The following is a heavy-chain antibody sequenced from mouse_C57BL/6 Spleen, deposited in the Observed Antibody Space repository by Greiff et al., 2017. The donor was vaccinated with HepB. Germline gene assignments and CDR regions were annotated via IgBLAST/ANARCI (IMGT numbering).Heavy chain of an antibody. CDR1: GYTFTDYE. V-gene: IGHV1-15*01. D-gene: IGHD1-1*01. Sequence: VQLQQSGAELVRPGASVTLSCKASGYTFTDYEMHWVKQTPVHGLEWIGAIDPETGGTAYNQKFKGKAILTADKSSSTAYMALRSLTSADSSVYYCTRLTTVVPFDYWGQGTTLTVSS. CDR2: IDPETGGT. CDR3: TRLTTVVPFDY. J-gene: IGHJ2*01.